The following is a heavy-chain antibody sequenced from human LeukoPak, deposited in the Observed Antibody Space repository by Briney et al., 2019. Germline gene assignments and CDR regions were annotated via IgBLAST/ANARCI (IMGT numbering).Heavy chain of an antibody. V-gene: IGHV3-11*04. CDR1: GFTFSDYY. CDR2: ISSSGSTI. D-gene: IGHD6-13*01. J-gene: IGHJ6*03. Sequence: GGSLRLSCAASGFTFSDYYMSWIRQAPGKGLEWVSYISSSGSTIYYADSVKGRFTISRDNAKNSLYLQMNSLRAEDTAVYYCARLRCSSSWYKCHYYYYYYMDVWGKGTTVTVSS. CDR3: ARLRCSSSWYKCHYYYYYYMDV.